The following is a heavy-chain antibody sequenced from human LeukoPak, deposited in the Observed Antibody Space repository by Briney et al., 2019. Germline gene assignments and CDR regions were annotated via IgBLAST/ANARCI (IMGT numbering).Heavy chain of an antibody. CDR2: IYYSGST. CDR3: ARRYSSGWPGSYWYFDL. V-gene: IGHV4-59*08. J-gene: IGHJ2*01. CDR1: GGSIGSYY. Sequence: SETLSLTWTVSGGSIGSYYWSWIRQPPGKGLEWIGYIYYSGSTNYNPSLKSRVTISVDTSKNQFSLKLSSVTAADTAVYYCARRYSSGWPGSYWYFDLWGRGTLVTVSS. D-gene: IGHD6-19*01.